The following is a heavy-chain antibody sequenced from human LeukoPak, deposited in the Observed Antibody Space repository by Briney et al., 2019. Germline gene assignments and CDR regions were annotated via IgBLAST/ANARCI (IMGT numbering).Heavy chain of an antibody. CDR1: GASFSTYY. CDR2: IYTSGST. D-gene: IGHD4-17*01. J-gene: IGHJ4*02. Sequence: ESSETLSLTCSVSGASFSTYYWNWIRQPAGKVLEWIGRIYTSGSTNYNPSLRSRVTMSVDTSKNQFSLKLSSVTAADTAVYYCARIRDYGDYVRYFDYWGQGTLVTVSS. CDR3: ARIRDYGDYVRYFDY. V-gene: IGHV4-4*07.